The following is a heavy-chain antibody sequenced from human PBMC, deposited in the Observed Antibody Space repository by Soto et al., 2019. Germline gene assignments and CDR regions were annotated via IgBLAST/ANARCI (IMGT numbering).Heavy chain of an antibody. CDR1: GFNFDEYA. CDR2: IYSGGST. CDR3: ARDELPYSYSSLPFY. V-gene: IGHV3-66*01. Sequence: GGSLRLSCAASGFNFDEYAMHWVRQIPGKGLEWVSVIYSGGSTYHADSVKGRFTISRDNSKNTLYLQMNSLRAEDTAVYYCARDELPYSYSSLPFYWGQGTLVTVSS. J-gene: IGHJ4*02. D-gene: IGHD5-18*01.